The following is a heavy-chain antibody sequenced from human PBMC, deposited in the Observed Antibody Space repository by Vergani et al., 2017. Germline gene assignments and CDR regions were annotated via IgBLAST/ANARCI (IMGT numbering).Heavy chain of an antibody. J-gene: IGHJ4*02. D-gene: IGHD5-24*01. CDR2: IIPIFGTA. CDR3: ARGPRDGYLDY. V-gene: IGHV1-69*01. Sequence: QVQLVQSGAEVKKPGASVKVSCKASGYTFTSYDINWVRQAPGQGLEWMGGIIPIFGTANYAQKFQGRVTITADESTSTAYMELSSLRSEDTAVYYCARGPRDGYLDYWGQGTLVTVSS. CDR1: GYTFTSYD.